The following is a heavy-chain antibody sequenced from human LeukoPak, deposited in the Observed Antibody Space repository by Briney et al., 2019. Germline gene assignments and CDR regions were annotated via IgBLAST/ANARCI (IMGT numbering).Heavy chain of an antibody. J-gene: IGHJ4*02. CDR2: IYYSGST. CDR1: GGSISSSSYY. Sequence: SETLSLTCTVSGGSISSSSYYWGWIRQPPGKGLEWIGSIYYSGSTYCNPSLKSRVTISVDTSMNQFSLKLSSVTAADTAVYYCARHPELEYDSFYFDYWGQGTLVTVSS. D-gene: IGHD3-22*01. CDR3: ARHPELEYDSFYFDY. V-gene: IGHV4-39*01.